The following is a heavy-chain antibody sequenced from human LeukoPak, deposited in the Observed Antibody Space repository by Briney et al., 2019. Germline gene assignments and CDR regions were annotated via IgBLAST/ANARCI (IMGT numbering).Heavy chain of an antibody. J-gene: IGHJ5*02. CDR3: ARSNYDFWSGYYSRFDP. Sequence: KSSETLSLTCAVDGGSFSGYYWSWIRHPPGKGLEWIGEINHSGSTNYNPSLKSRVTISVATSKNQFSLKLSSVTAADTAVYYCARSNYDFWSGYYSRFDPWGQGTLVTVSS. D-gene: IGHD3-3*01. CDR1: GGSFSGYY. CDR2: INHSGST. V-gene: IGHV4-34*01.